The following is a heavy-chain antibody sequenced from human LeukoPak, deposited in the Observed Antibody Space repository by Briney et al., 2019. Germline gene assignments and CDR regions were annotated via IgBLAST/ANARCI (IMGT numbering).Heavy chain of an antibody. CDR2: IWFDGSDI. Sequence: GRSLRLSCAASGFSFNSYGMHWVRQAPGKGLEWVALIWFDGSDIYYADSVKGRFTISRDNSKNTVYLQTNSLRAEDTAVYYCARGSAVAAIAGYYFDYWGHGTLVTVSS. J-gene: IGHJ4*01. V-gene: IGHV3-33*01. CDR1: GFSFNSYG. CDR3: ARGSAVAAIAGYYFDY. D-gene: IGHD6-13*01.